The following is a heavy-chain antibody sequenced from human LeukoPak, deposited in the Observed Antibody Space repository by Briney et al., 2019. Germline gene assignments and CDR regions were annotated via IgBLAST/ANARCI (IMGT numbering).Heavy chain of an antibody. CDR3: SRRGRIFEMKKPYYFDY. V-gene: IGHV4-39*01. CDR2: INLTGST. Sequence: SETLSLTCTVSGGSISSSSYYWNWIRQSPGKGLEWIGEINLTGSTNYNPSLKSRVTISLDTSNNQFSLNLSSVTAADTAVYYCSRRGRIFEMKKPYYFDYWGQGTLVTVSS. D-gene: IGHD3-3*01. CDR1: GGSISSSSYY. J-gene: IGHJ4*02.